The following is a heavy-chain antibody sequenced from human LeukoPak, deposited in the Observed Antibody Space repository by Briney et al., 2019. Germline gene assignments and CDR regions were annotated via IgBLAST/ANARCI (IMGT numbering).Heavy chain of an antibody. CDR2: IRYDGSNK. CDR1: GFTLSSYG. V-gene: IGHV3-30*02. J-gene: IGHJ3*02. D-gene: IGHD3-10*01. CDR3: AKVLWFESGAFDI. Sequence: GGSLRLSCAASGFTLSSYGMHWVRQAPGKGLEWVAFIRYDGSNKYYADSVKGRFTISRDNSKNTLYLQMNSLRAEDTAVYYCAKVLWFESGAFDIWGQGTMVTVSS.